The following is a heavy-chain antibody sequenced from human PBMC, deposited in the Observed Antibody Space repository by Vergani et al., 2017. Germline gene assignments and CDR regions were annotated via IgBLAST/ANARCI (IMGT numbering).Heavy chain of an antibody. CDR1: GFTFSSYS. J-gene: IGHJ4*02. V-gene: IGHV3-21*01. CDR2: ISSSSSYI. D-gene: IGHD5-24*01. CDR3: ARDWRWLQFLDY. Sequence: VQLVESGGGLVKPGGSLRLSCAASGFTFSSYSMNWVRPAPGKGLEWVSSISSSSSYIYYADSVKGRFTISRDNAKNSLYLQMNSLRAEDTAVYYCARDWRWLQFLDYWGQGTLVTVSS.